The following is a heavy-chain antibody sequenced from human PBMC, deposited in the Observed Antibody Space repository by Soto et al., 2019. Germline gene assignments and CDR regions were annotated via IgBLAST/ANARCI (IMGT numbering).Heavy chain of an antibody. CDR3: ARAHSWIQLWTYFDY. J-gene: IGHJ4*02. D-gene: IGHD5-18*01. CDR1: GGSISSGGYY. V-gene: IGHV4-31*03. CDR2: IYYSGST. Sequence: SETLSLTCTVSGGSISSGGYYWSWIRQHPGKGLEWIGYIYYSGSTYYNPFLKSRVTISVDTSKNQFSLKLSSVTAADTAVYYCARAHSWIQLWTYFDYWGQGTLVTVSS.